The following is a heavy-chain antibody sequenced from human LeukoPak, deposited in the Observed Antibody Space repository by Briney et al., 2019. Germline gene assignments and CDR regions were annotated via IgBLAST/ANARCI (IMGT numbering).Heavy chain of an antibody. CDR2: IYPADSDT. V-gene: IGHV5-51*01. J-gene: IGHJ4*02. CDR3: ARVLDVDTAVFHYYFDF. D-gene: IGHD5-18*01. Sequence: GESLKISCQGSGSSFNTYWVGWVRQLPGKGLEWMGIIYPADSDTRYSPSFQGQVTISADKSINTAYLQWRTLKASDSAIYYCARVLDVDTAVFHYYFDFWGQGTLVTVSS. CDR1: GSSFNTYW.